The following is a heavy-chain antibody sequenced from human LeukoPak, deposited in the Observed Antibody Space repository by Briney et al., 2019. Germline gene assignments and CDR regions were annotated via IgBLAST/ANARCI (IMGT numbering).Heavy chain of an antibody. D-gene: IGHD2-21*02. CDR2: ISAYNGNT. Sequence: ASVKVSCKASGYTFTSYGISWVRQAPGQGLEWMGWISAYNGNTNYAQKLQGRVTMTTDTSTSTAYMELRSLRSDDTAVYYCARDVTESYYYYGMDVWGQGTTVTVSS. CDR3: ARDVTESYYYYGMDV. V-gene: IGHV1-18*01. J-gene: IGHJ6*02. CDR1: GYTFTSYG.